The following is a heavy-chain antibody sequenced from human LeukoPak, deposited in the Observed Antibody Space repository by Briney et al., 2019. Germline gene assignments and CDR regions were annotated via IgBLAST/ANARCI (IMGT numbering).Heavy chain of an antibody. CDR3: VSAVRGSSFAI. D-gene: IGHD3-10*02. J-gene: IGHJ3*02. Sequence: GGSLRLSCAASGFILSNYGMGWVRQAPGKGLESLANIKTDGSEKYYVDSVKGRFSISRDNAKNSLYLQMNSLRAEDTAVYYCVSAVRGSSFAICGQGTKVTVSS. CDR1: GFILSNYG. CDR2: IKTDGSEK. V-gene: IGHV3-7*03.